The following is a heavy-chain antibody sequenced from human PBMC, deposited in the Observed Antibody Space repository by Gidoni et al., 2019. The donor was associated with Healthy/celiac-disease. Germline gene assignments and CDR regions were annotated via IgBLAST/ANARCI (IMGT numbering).Heavy chain of an antibody. J-gene: IGHJ5*02. Sequence: QVQLVQSGAEVKKPGASVKVSCKASGYTFTSYGISWVRQAPGQGLEWMGWISAYNGNTNYAQKLQGRVTMTTDTSTITAYMELRSLRSDDTAVYYCARDSVDVLLWFGGKNWFDPWGQGTLVTVSS. D-gene: IGHD3-10*01. CDR2: ISAYNGNT. V-gene: IGHV1-18*01. CDR1: GYTFTSYG. CDR3: ARDSVDVLLWFGGKNWFDP.